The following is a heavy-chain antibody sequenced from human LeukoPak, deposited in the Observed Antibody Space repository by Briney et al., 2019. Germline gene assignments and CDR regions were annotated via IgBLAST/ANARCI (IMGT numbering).Heavy chain of an antibody. CDR1: GYTFTGYY. CDR3: AREGGSYSGAFDI. D-gene: IGHD1-26*01. J-gene: IGHJ3*02. Sequence: ASVNVSCKASGYTFTGYYMHWDRQAPGQGLEWMGWINPNSGGTNYAQKFQGRVTMTRDTSINTAYMELSRLRSDDTAVYYCAREGGSYSGAFDIWGQGTMVTVSS. CDR2: INPNSGGT. V-gene: IGHV1-2*02.